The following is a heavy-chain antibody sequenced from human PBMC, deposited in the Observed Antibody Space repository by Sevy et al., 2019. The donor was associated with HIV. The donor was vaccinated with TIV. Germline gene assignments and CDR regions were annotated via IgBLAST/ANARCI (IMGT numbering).Heavy chain of an antibody. V-gene: IGHV1-46*01. Sequence: ASVKVSCKASGYTFTRYYMHWVRQAPGQGLEWMGIINPSGGSTSYAQKFQGRVTMTRDTSTSTVYMELSSLRSEDTAVYYCARDYVVWSVLGCMDVWGQGTTVTVSS. CDR2: INPSGGST. D-gene: IGHD3-16*01. CDR3: ARDYVVWSVLGCMDV. CDR1: GYTFTRYY. J-gene: IGHJ6*02.